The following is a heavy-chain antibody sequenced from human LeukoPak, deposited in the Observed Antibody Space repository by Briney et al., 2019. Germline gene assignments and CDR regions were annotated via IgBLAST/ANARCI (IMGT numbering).Heavy chain of an antibody. CDR2: IYYSGST. D-gene: IGHD2-15*01. CDR3: ARCPPGSCSRADY. V-gene: IGHV4-39*07. CDR1: GGSISSSSYY. J-gene: IGHJ4*02. Sequence: PSETLSLTCTVSGGSISSSSYYWGWIRQPPGKGLEWIGNIYYSGSTYYNTSLKSRVTISVDTSKNQFSLKLSSVTAADTAVYYCARCPPGSCSRADYWGQGTLVTVSS.